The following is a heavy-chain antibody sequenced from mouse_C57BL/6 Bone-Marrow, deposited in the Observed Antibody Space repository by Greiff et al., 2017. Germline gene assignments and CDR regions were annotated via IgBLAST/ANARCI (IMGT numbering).Heavy chain of an antibody. J-gene: IGHJ3*01. D-gene: IGHD2-2*01. Sequence: QVQLQQPGTELVKPGASVKLSCKASGYTFTSYWMHWVKQRPGQGLEWIGNSNPSNGGTNYNEKFKSKATLTVDNSSSTAYMQLSSLTSEDSAVYYCAREGDLLWLRRGFAYWGQGTLVTVSA. CDR2: SNPSNGGT. CDR1: GYTFTSYW. CDR3: AREGDLLWLRRGFAY. V-gene: IGHV1-53*01.